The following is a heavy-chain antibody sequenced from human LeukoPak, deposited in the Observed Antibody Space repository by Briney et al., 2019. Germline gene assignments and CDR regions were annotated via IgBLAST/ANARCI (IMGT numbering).Heavy chain of an antibody. J-gene: IGHJ6*02. Sequence: PGGSLRLSCAASGFTFDDYAMHWVRQAPGKGLEWVSGISWNSGSIGYADSVKGRFTISRDNAKNSLYLQMNSLRAEDTALYYCAKVLMSGWYYYYGMDVWGQGTTVTVSS. V-gene: IGHV3-9*01. CDR2: ISWNSGSI. CDR1: GFTFDDYA. D-gene: IGHD6-19*01. CDR3: AKVLMSGWYYYYGMDV.